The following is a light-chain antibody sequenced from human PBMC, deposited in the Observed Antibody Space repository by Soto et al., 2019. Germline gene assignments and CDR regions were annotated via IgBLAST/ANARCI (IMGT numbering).Light chain of an antibody. V-gene: IGKV3-15*01. CDR3: KQYNDWPRT. Sequence: EIVMTQSPATLSVSPGERATLSCRASQSVGTYLAWYQQKPGQAPRLLIYGASTRAAGISPRFSGGGSGTEFTLTISSLQSEDFAVSYCKQYNDWPRTFGQGTKVGIK. CDR2: GAS. CDR1: QSVGTY. J-gene: IGKJ1*01.